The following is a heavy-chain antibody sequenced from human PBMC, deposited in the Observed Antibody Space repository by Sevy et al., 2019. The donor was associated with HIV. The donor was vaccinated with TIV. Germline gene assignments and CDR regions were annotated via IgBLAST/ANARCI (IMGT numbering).Heavy chain of an antibody. Sequence: GESLKISCKVSGDSFTSYWIGWVRQMPGKGLEWMGIIYPGDSDTRYSPSFQGQVTISADKSISTAYLQWSSLKASDTAMSSCAASLGIAAAGTFSLDVWGQGTTVTVSS. CDR2: IYPGDSDT. CDR3: AASLGIAAAGTFSLDV. J-gene: IGHJ6*02. V-gene: IGHV5-51*01. D-gene: IGHD6-13*01. CDR1: GDSFTSYW.